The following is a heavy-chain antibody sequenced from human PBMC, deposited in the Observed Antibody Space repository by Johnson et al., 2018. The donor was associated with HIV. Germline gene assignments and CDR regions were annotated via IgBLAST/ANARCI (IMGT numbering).Heavy chain of an antibody. J-gene: IGHJ3*02. CDR1: GFTFSNYG. Sequence: VQLVESGGGLVQPEGSLRLSCAASGFTFSNYGMTWVRQAPGQGLEWVSGISGSGDNTYYAASVKGRFPISRDNSKKTLYLQMNSLRAEETDVDCCAKVCGYGNAFDIWGQGTMVTVSS. D-gene: IGHD5-12*01. CDR3: AKVCGYGNAFDI. CDR2: ISGSGDNT. V-gene: IGHV3-23*04.